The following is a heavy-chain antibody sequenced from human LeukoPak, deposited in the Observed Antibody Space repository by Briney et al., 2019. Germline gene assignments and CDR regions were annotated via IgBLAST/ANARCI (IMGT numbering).Heavy chain of an antibody. CDR3: ARYYGSGAAY. CDR1: GYSFTSYW. CDR2: IYPSDSDT. J-gene: IGHJ4*02. Sequence: GESLKISCKGSGYSFTSYWIAWVRQMPGKGLEWMGIIYPSDSDTRYSPPFEGQVTISAAKSINTAYLQRSSLRASDTAMYFCARYYGSGAAYWGQGTLVTVSS. D-gene: IGHD3-10*01. V-gene: IGHV5-51*01.